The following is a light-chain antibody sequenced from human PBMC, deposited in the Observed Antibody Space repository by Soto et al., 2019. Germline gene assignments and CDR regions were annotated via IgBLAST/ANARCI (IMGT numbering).Light chain of an antibody. J-gene: IGKJ1*01. CDR2: AAS. CDR1: QSISSY. V-gene: IGKV1-39*01. Sequence: DLQMTQSPSSLSASVGDRVTITCRASQSISSYLNWYQQKPGKAPKLLIYAASSLQSGVPSRFSGSGSATDFTLTISSLQPEDFATYYCQQSYSTPRTFGQGTKVEIK. CDR3: QQSYSTPRT.